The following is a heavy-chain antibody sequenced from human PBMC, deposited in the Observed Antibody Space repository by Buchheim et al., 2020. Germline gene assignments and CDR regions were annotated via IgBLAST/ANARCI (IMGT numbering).Heavy chain of an antibody. CDR1: GFTFSSYW. CDR3: SRDKGPGTTGEYYFDY. D-gene: IGHD1-1*01. CDR2: IKHDGSEK. V-gene: IGHV3-7*01. Sequence: EVQLVESGGGLVQPGGSLRLSCAASGFTFSSYWMSWVRQAPGKGLEWVANIKHDGSEKYYVDSVKGRFTISRDNAKNSLYLQMNSLRAEDTAVYYCSRDKGPGTTGEYYFDYWGQGTL. J-gene: IGHJ4*02.